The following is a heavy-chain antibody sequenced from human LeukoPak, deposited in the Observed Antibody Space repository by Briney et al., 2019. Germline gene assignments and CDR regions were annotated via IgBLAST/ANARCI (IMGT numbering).Heavy chain of an antibody. D-gene: IGHD2-15*01. V-gene: IGHV4-34*01. CDR2: INHSGST. CDR3: ARGRVDIVVVVAAPRDYYGMDV. Sequence: SETLSLTCAVYGGSFSGYYWSWIRQPPGKGLEWIGEINHSGSTNYNPSLKSRVTISVDTSKNQFSLKLSSVTAADTAVYYCARGRVDIVVVVAAPRDYYGMDVWGKGTTVTVSS. J-gene: IGHJ6*04. CDR1: GGSFSGYY.